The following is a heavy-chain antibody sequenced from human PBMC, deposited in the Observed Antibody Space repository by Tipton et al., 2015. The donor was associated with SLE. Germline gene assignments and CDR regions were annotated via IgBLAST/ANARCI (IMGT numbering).Heavy chain of an antibody. CDR1: GFTFSSYA. D-gene: IGHD7-27*01. CDR2: ISYDGSNK. V-gene: IGHV3-30*04. Sequence: RSLRLSCAASGFTFSSYAMHWVRQAPGKGLEWVAVISYDGSNKYYADSVKGRFTISRDNSKNTLYLQMNSLRAEDTAVYYCARPRPGDDAFDIWGQGTMVTVSS. J-gene: IGHJ3*02. CDR3: ARPRPGDDAFDI.